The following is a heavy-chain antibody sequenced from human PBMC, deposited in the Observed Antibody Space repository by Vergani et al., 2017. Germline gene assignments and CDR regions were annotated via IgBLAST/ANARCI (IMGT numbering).Heavy chain of an antibody. J-gene: IGHJ5*02. CDR2: ISAYNGNT. D-gene: IGHD6-19*01. CDR3: ARVPKLEWLAQPLGP. V-gene: IGHV1-18*01. CDR1: GYTFTSYG. Sequence: QVQLVQSGAEVKKPGASVKLSCKASGYTFTSYGISWVRQAPGQGLEWMGWISAYNGNTNYAQKLQGRVTMTTDTSTSTAYMELRSLRSDDTAVYYCARVPKLEWLAQPLGPWGQGTLVTVSS.